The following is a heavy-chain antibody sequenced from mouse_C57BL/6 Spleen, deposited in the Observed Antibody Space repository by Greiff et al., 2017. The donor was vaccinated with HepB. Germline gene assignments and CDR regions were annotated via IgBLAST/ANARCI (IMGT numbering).Heavy chain of an antibody. J-gene: IGHJ2*01. CDR2: IDPSDSYT. CDR1: GYTFTSYW. V-gene: IGHV1-69*01. D-gene: IGHD1-1*01. Sequence: VKLQQPGAELVMPGASVKLSCKASGYTFTSYWMHWVKQRPGQGLEWIGEIDPSDSYTNYNQKFKGKSTLTVDKSSSTAYMQLSSLTSEDSAVYYCARRGITTVVVDYWGQGTTLTVSS. CDR3: ARRGITTVVVDY.